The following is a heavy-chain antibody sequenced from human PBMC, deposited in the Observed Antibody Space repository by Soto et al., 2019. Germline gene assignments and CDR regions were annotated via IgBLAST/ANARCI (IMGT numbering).Heavy chain of an antibody. CDR3: AKDPAVPGLFGY. CDR2: ITGSADST. J-gene: IGHJ4*02. Sequence: QAGGSLRLSCAASGFTFRSYAMNWVRQAPGKGLQWVSTITGSADSTYYADSVKGRFTISRDNSKNTLYLQMNGLRAEDTAIYYCAKDPAVPGLFGYWGQGTLVTVSS. CDR1: GFTFRSYA. V-gene: IGHV3-23*01. D-gene: IGHD6-19*01.